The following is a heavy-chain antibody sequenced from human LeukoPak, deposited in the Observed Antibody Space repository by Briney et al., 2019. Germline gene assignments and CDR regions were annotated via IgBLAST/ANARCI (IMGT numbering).Heavy chain of an antibody. J-gene: IGHJ2*01. CDR3: ARDHRLDSNWYFDL. CDR2: IYYSGST. Sequence: SQTLSLTCTVSGGSISSGGYYWSWIRQHPGTGLEWVGYIYYSGSTYYNPSLKSRVTISVDTSKNQFSLKLSSVTAADTAVYYCARDHRLDSNWYFDLWGRGTLVTVSS. V-gene: IGHV4-31*03. CDR1: GGSISSGGYY.